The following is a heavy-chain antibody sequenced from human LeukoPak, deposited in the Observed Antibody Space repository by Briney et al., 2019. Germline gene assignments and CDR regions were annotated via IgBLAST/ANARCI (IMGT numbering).Heavy chain of an antibody. J-gene: IGHJ4*02. V-gene: IGHV1-2*06. D-gene: IGHD3-16*01. CDR2: LNPKIGDT. CDR1: GYTFSGFTDDH. CDR3: VRDFWGTYDY. Sequence: ASVKGSCKASGYTFSGFTDDHLHWVRQAPGQGLEWVGRLNPKIGDTYYAQKFQGRVTITGDTSINTAYMELSSLRSDDTAMYYCVRDFWGTYDYWGQGTLVTVSS.